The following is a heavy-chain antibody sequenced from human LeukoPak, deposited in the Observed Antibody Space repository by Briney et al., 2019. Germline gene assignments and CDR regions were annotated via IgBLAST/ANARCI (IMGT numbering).Heavy chain of an antibody. D-gene: IGHD4-23*01. Sequence: GGSLRLSCTVSGFTLSSYEMTWFRQAPGKGLEWVSYISSSSSTITYADSVKGRFTISRDNAGSSLSLQMNTLRAEDTAVYYCARETVGIDYWGQGTLVTVSS. V-gene: IGHV3-48*01. CDR3: ARETVGIDY. CDR1: GFTLSSYE. J-gene: IGHJ4*02. CDR2: ISSSSSTI.